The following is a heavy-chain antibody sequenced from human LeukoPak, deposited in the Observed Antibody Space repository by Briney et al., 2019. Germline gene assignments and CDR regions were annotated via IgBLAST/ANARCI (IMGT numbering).Heavy chain of an antibody. CDR3: ARDRGSSWYVDH. D-gene: IGHD6-13*01. J-gene: IGHJ4*02. V-gene: IGHV1-2*02. CDR1: GYSFTRNY. CDR2: INPSSGGT. Sequence: GASVKVSCKTSGYSFTRNYIQWVRQAPGQGLEWMGWINPSSGGTEYAQKFQGRVTMTGDTSISTAYMELSSLRSDDTAVYYCARDRGSSWYVDHWGQGTLVTVSS.